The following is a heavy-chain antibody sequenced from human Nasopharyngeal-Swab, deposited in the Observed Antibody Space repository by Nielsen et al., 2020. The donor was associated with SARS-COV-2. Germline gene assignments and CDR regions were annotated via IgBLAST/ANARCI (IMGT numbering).Heavy chain of an antibody. CDR2: INHSGST. V-gene: IGHV4-4*02. Sequence: SETLSLTCAVSGGSISSSNWWSWVRQPPGKGLEWIGEINHSGSTNYNPSLKSRVTISVDTSKNQFSLKLSSVTAADTAVYYCARHYYDSGGYYQRWYFDLWGRGTLVTVSS. J-gene: IGHJ2*01. CDR1: GGSISSSNW. D-gene: IGHD3-22*01. CDR3: ARHYYDSGGYYQRWYFDL.